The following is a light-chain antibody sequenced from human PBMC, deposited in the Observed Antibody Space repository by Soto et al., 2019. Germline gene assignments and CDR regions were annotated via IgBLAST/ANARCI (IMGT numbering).Light chain of an antibody. CDR1: QSISSY. V-gene: IGKV1-39*01. CDR2: AAS. J-gene: IGKJ5*01. Sequence: DIKMSQSPSALSASVGDRVTITCRASQSISSYLNWYQQKPGKAPKLLIYAASSLQSGVPSRFSGSGSGTDFTLTISSLQPEDFATYYCQQSYSTPHTFGQGTRLAVK. CDR3: QQSYSTPHT.